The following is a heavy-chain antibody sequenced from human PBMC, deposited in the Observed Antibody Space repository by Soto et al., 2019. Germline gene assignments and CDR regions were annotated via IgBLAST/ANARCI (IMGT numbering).Heavy chain of an antibody. V-gene: IGHV1-69*12. CDR1: GGTFSSYA. CDR2: IIPIFGTA. Sequence: QVQLVQSGAEVKKPGSSVKVSCKASGGTFSSYAISWVRQAPGQGLGWMGGIIPIFGTANYAQKFQGRVAITAEGSTSTACMELSSLRSEDTAVYYCASSVAKYYYYGMDVWGQGTTVPVSS. J-gene: IGHJ6*02. D-gene: IGHD5-12*01. CDR3: ASSVAKYYYYGMDV.